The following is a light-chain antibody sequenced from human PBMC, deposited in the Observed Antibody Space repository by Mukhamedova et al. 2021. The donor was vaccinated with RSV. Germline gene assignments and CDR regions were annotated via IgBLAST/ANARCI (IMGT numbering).Light chain of an antibody. Sequence: WYQRRVHGKAPKLLIYKASTLESGVPSRFSGSGSGTEFTLTISSLQPADFATYYCQQYDSYPLTFGGGTKVEIK. CDR3: QQYDSYPLT. CDR2: KAS. V-gene: IGKV1-5*03. J-gene: IGKJ4*01.